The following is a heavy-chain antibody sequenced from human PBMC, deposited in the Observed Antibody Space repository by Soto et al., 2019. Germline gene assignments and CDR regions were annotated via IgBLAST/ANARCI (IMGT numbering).Heavy chain of an antibody. J-gene: IGHJ3*02. D-gene: IGHD3-10*01. CDR1: GGSIGSYY. CDR2: IYYSGTT. Sequence: QVQLQESGPGLVKPSETLSLTCTVSGGSIGSYYWTWIRQPPGKGLEWIGYIYYSGTTNSNPSLKSRVTILVDTSKNQFSLKLSSVTAADTAMYYCARDIGVRRGFDIWGQGTMVTVSS. CDR3: ARDIGVRRGFDI. V-gene: IGHV4-59*01.